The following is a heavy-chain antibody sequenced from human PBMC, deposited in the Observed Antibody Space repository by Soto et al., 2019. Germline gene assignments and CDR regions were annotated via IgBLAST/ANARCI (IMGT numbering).Heavy chain of an antibody. D-gene: IGHD1-1*01. CDR1: GFSLSSSGVG. CDR2: IYWDDDK. Sequence: QITLKESGPTRVKPTQTLTLACTFSGFSLSSSGVGVGWIRQPPGKALEQLALIYWDDDKRYSPSLKSRLTITNDTAKDRVVLTRTNMDPADTATYYCAHRAGLQGNWDGGYFDFWGQGALVTVSS. J-gene: IGHJ4*02. V-gene: IGHV2-5*02. CDR3: AHRAGLQGNWDGGYFDF.